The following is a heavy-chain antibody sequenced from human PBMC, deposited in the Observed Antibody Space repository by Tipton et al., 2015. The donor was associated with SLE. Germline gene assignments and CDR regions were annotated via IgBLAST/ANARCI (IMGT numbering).Heavy chain of an antibody. Sequence: TLSLTCTVSGGSISSGSYYWSWIRQPAGKGLEWIWHIYTSGSTNYNPSLKSRVTISVDTSKNQFSLKLSSVTAADTALYYCARGTNYDSSGYYSYWGQGTLVTVSS. CDR1: GGSISSGSYY. J-gene: IGHJ4*02. D-gene: IGHD3-22*01. V-gene: IGHV4-61*09. CDR2: IYTSGST. CDR3: ARGTNYDSSGYYSY.